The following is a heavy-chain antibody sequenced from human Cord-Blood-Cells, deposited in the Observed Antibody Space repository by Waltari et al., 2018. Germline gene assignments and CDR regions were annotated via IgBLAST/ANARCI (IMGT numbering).Heavy chain of an antibody. V-gene: IGHV4-39*01. Sequence: QLQLQESGPGLVKPSETLSLTCTVSGGSISSSSYYWGWIRQPPGKGLEWIGSIYYSGSTYNNPSLKSRVTISVDTAKNQFSLKLSSVTAADTAVYYCARGGGYDFWSGYYYYYYMDVWGKGTTVTVSS. D-gene: IGHD3-3*01. J-gene: IGHJ6*03. CDR2: IYYSGST. CDR3: ARGGGYDFWSGYYYYYYMDV. CDR1: GGSISSSSYY.